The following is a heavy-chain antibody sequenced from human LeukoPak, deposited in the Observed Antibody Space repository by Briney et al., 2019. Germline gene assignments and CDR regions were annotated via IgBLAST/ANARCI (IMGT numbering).Heavy chain of an antibody. J-gene: IGHJ4*02. CDR2: INHSGST. CDR3: ARHARYFYYFDY. CDR1: GGSISSYY. Sequence: SETLSLTCTVSGGSISSYYWSWIRQPPGKGLEWIGEINHSGSTNYNPSLKSRVTISVDTSKNQFSLKLSSVTAADTAVYYCARHARYFYYFDYWGQGTLVTVSS. D-gene: IGHD1-14*01. V-gene: IGHV4-34*01.